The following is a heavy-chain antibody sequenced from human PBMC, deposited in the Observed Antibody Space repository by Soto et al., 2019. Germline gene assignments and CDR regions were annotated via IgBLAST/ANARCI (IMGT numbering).Heavy chain of an antibody. J-gene: IGHJ6*02. CDR2: IYYSGST. CDR3: ASRPIAARLPSYYYYYGMDV. CDR1: GGSISCGGYY. D-gene: IGHD6-6*01. Sequence: SETLSLTCTVSGGSISCGGYYWSWIRQHPGKGLEWIGYIYYSGSTYYNPSLKSRVTISVDTSKNQFSLKLSSVTAADTAVYYCASRPIAARLPSYYYYYGMDVWGQGTTVTVSS. V-gene: IGHV4-31*03.